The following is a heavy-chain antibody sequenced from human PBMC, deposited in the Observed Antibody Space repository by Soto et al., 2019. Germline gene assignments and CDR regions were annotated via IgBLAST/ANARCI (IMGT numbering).Heavy chain of an antibody. CDR1: GFTFSSYS. CDR2: ISSSSSYI. V-gene: IGHV3-21*01. J-gene: IGHJ6*02. CDR3: AREKIPQYYYYGMDV. Sequence: GVLRLSCAASGFTFSSYSMNWVRQAPGKGLEWVSSISSSSSYIYYADSVKGRFTISRDNAKNSLYLQMNSLGAEDTAVYYCAREKIPQYYYYGMDVWGQGTTVTVS.